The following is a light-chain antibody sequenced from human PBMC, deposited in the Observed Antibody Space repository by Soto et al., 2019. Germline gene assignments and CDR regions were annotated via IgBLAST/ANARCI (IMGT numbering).Light chain of an antibody. CDR2: GAS. Sequence: EIVMTQSPATLSVSPGERATLSCRASQNIDKKVAWYQQKPGQAPRLLIYGASTRATGVPVRFSGSGSGTEFALTISGLQSEDFAVYYCQQYDNWPPWTFGQGTKVDIK. V-gene: IGKV3-15*01. CDR3: QQYDNWPPWT. CDR1: QNIDKK. J-gene: IGKJ1*01.